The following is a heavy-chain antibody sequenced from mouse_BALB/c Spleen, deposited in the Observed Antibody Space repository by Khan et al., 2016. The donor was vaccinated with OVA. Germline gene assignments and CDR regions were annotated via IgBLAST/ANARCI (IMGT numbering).Heavy chain of an antibody. Sequence: EVQLQESGPGLVKPSQSLSLTCTVTGYSITRDYAWNWIRQFPGNKLEWMGYISNSGSTSYNLSLKSRISITRDTSKNQFFLQLNSVTTEDTATYYCASELGRYYAMDYWGQGTSVTVSS. CDR3: ASELGRYYAMDY. D-gene: IGHD4-1*01. J-gene: IGHJ4*01. V-gene: IGHV3-2*02. CDR2: ISNSGST. CDR1: GYSITRDYA.